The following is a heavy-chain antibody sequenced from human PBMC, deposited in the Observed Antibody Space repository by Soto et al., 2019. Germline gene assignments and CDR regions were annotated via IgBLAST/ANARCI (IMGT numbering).Heavy chain of an antibody. V-gene: IGHV3-23*01. CDR1: GFTFSSYA. CDR2: ISGSGGST. CDR3: AKGALLKQQLAIHYYYYGMDV. J-gene: IGHJ6*02. Sequence: EVQLLESGGGLVQPGGSLRLSCAASGFTFSSYAMSWVRQAPGKGLEWVSAISGSGGSTYYADSVKGRFTISRDNSKNTLYLQMNSLRAEDTAVYYCAKGALLKQQLAIHYYYYGMDVWGQGTTVTVSS. D-gene: IGHD6-13*01.